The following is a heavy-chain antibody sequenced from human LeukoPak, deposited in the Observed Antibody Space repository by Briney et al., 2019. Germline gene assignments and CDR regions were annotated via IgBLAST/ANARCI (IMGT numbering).Heavy chain of an antibody. V-gene: IGHV1-2*02. CDR2: INPDSGDT. CDR1: GYTFAGYY. D-gene: IGHD6-13*01. Sequence: ASVKASCKGSGYTFAGYYIHWVRQAPGHGLEWMGWINPDSGDTNCAQKFQDRVTLTRDTSISTAYMELSRLRSDDTAVYFCARDPAAAGMKFDPWGQGTLVTVSS. CDR3: ARDPAAAGMKFDP. J-gene: IGHJ5*02.